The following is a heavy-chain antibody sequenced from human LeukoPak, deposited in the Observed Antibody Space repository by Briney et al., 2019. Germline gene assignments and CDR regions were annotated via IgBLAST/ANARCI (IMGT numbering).Heavy chain of an antibody. Sequence: SETLSLTCAVYGGSFSGYYWSWIRQPPGKGLEWIGEINHSGSTNYNPSLKSRVTISVDTSKNQFSLKLSSVTAADTAVYYCARVGPIVATIDDAFDIWGQGTMVTVSS. V-gene: IGHV4-34*01. CDR3: ARVGPIVATIDDAFDI. CDR2: INHSGST. J-gene: IGHJ3*02. CDR1: GGSFSGYY. D-gene: IGHD5-12*01.